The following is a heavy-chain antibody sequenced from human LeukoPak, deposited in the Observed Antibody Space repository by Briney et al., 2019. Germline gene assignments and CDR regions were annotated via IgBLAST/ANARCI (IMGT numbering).Heavy chain of an antibody. CDR3: ARDLGQYYDTSDNWFDP. V-gene: IGHV3-48*01. CDR2: ISSSSGLI. D-gene: IGHD3-22*01. Sequence: GGSLRLSCAASGFTFSSYSMNWVRQAPGKGLEWVSYISSSSGLIYYADSVKGRFTISRDNAKNSLYLQMNSLRAEDTAVYYCARDLGQYYDTSDNWFDPWGQGTLVTVSS. J-gene: IGHJ5*02. CDR1: GFTFSSYS.